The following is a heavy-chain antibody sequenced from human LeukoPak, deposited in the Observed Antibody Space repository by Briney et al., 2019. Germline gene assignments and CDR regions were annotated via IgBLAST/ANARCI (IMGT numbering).Heavy chain of an antibody. CDR1: GYTFTSYG. CDR3: ARVLRRYSGYDGMDSFDY. CDR2: ISAYNGNT. J-gene: IGHJ4*02. D-gene: IGHD5-12*01. Sequence: ASVKVSRKASGYTFTSYGISWVRQGHGQGHERMGWISAYNGNTNYAQKLQGRVTMTTDTSTSTAYMELRSLRSDDTAVYYCARVLRRYSGYDGMDSFDYWGQGTLVTVSS. V-gene: IGHV1-18*01.